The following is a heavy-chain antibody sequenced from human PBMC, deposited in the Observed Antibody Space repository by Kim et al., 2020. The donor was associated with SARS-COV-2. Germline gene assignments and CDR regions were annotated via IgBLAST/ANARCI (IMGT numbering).Heavy chain of an antibody. J-gene: IGHJ4*02. V-gene: IGHV4-59*09. CDR3: ARGLGDYYGSGSLFDY. D-gene: IGHD3-10*01. Sequence: SLKSRVTISADTSKNQFSLKLSSVTAADTAVYYCARGLGDYYGSGSLFDYWGQGTLVTVSS.